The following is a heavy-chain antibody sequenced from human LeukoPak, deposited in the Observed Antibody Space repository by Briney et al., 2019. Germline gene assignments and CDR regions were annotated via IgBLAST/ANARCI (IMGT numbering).Heavy chain of an antibody. Sequence: GGSLRLSCAASGFTFSSYGMSWVRQAPGKGLEWVSGISASGGYTYYADSVRGRFTVSRDSSKNTLYLQLNSLRAEDTAVYSCAKEAGSGWSYFDSWGQGTLVTVSS. D-gene: IGHD6-19*01. CDR2: ISASGGYT. J-gene: IGHJ4*02. CDR3: AKEAGSGWSYFDS. V-gene: IGHV3-23*01. CDR1: GFTFSSYG.